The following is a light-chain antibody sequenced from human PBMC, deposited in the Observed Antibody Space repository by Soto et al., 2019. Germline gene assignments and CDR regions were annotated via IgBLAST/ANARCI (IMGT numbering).Light chain of an antibody. CDR3: QKYNWPPFT. Sequence: DIQMTQSPSSLGASVGDRVTISCRASQGIASYLAWYQQKPGEVPKLLIFAASTLHSGVSSRFTGSGSGTDFTLTISSLQPEDVATYYCQKYNWPPFTFGPGTKVEIK. CDR1: QGIASY. CDR2: AAS. V-gene: IGKV1-27*01. J-gene: IGKJ3*01.